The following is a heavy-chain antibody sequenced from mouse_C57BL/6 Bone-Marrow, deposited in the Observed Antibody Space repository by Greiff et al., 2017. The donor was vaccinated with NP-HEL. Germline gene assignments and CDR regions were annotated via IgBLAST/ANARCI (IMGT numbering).Heavy chain of an antibody. J-gene: IGHJ3*01. Sequence: VQLQQSGAELARPGASVKLSCKASGYTFTSYGISWVKQRTGQGLEWIGAIYPRSGNTYYNEKFKGKATLTADKSSSTAYMELRSLTSEDSAVYFCARGSYYSNLAWFAYWGQGTLVTVSA. CDR3: ARGSYYSNLAWFAY. V-gene: IGHV1-81*01. D-gene: IGHD2-5*01. CDR1: GYTFTSYG. CDR2: IYPRSGNT.